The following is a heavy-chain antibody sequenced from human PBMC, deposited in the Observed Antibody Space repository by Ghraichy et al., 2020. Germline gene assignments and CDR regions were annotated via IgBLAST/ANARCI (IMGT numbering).Heavy chain of an antibody. V-gene: IGHV1-2*02. CDR1: GYTFTGYY. CDR3: ARIITGTGAFDY. Sequence: ASVKVSCKASGYTFTGYYIHWVRQAPGQGLEWMGWISPDSGGTSYAQKFQGRVTMTRDTSISSAYMDLSSLKSDDTAVYYCARIITGTGAFDYWGQGTLATVSS. D-gene: IGHD1-7*01. J-gene: IGHJ4*02. CDR2: ISPDSGGT.